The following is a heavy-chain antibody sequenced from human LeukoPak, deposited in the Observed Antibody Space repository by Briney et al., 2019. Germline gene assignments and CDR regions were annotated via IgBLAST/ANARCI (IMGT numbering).Heavy chain of an antibody. CDR1: GYTFTSYG. J-gene: IGHJ4*02. CDR3: ARVRLKYYYDSSGYTHLDY. V-gene: IGHV1-18*01. D-gene: IGHD3-22*01. Sequence: ASVKVSCKASGYTFTSYGISWVRQAPGQGLEWMGWISAYNGNTNYAQKLQGRVTMTTDTSTSTAYMELRSLRSDDTAVYYCARVRLKYYYDSSGYTHLDYWGQGTLVTVSS. CDR2: ISAYNGNT.